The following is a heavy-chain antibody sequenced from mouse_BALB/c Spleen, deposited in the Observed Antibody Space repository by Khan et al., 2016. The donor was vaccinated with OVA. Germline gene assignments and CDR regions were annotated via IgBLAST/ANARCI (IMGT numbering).Heavy chain of an antibody. J-gene: IGHJ3*01. Sequence: QVQLKESGPGLVQPSQSLSLTCTVSGFSLTTYGVHWVRQSPGKGLEWLGLIWSGGNTDYNAAFIPRLSITKDNPKSQVFFKMNSLQADDTAMYSCARNSYMYDFTYWGQGTLVTVSA. CDR2: IWSGGNT. D-gene: IGHD2-14*01. CDR1: GFSLTTYG. V-gene: IGHV2-2*01. CDR3: ARNSYMYDFTY.